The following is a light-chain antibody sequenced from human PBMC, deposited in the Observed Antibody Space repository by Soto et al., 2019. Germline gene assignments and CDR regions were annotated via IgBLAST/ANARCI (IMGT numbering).Light chain of an antibody. J-gene: IGKJ1*01. V-gene: IGKV1-5*01. CDR3: QQYNSHPWT. CDR2: DAS. CDR1: QSISSW. Sequence: DIQMTQSPSTLSASVGDRVTITCRASQSISSWSAWYQQKPGKAPKLLIYDASSLESGVPSRFSGSGSGTDFTLTISSLQPDDFATYYCQQYNSHPWTFGQGTKVEIK.